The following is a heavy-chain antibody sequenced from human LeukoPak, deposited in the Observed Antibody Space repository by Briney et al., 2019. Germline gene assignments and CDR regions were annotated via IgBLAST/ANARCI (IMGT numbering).Heavy chain of an antibody. D-gene: IGHD5-18*01. CDR2: IKQDGSEK. J-gene: IGHJ5*02. CDR1: GFTFSSYW. CDR3: ARDLGGYSYGYRFDP. Sequence: GGSLRLSCAASGFTFSSYWMSWVRQAPGKGLEWVANIKQDGSEKYYVDSVKGRFTISRDNAKNSLYLQMNSLRAEDTAVYYCARDLGGYSYGYRFDPWGQGTLVTASS. V-gene: IGHV3-7*01.